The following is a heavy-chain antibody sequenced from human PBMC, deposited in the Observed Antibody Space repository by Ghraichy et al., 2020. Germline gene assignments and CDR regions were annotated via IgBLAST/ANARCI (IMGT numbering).Heavy chain of an antibody. CDR1: GFTLSNYW. CDR3: ARVAQGFALAWIDY. CDR2: SYSDGSSA. V-gene: IGHV3-74*01. D-gene: IGHD1-1*01. J-gene: IGHJ4*02. Sequence: GSLRLSCAASGFTLSNYWMHWVRQIPGKGLVWVSRSYSDGSSANYADSVKGRFTISRDNAKNTLYLQMNSLRVEDTAVYYCARVAQGFALAWIDYWGQGTLVTVAP.